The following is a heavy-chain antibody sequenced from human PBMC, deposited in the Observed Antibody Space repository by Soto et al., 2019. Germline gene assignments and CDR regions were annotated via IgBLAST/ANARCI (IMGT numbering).Heavy chain of an antibody. J-gene: IGHJ4*02. CDR3: ARGPSGDKVHY. D-gene: IGHD7-27*01. CDR2: IFDSGTT. Sequence: SETLSLTCTVSGGSITSDYSCWSWIRQPPGEGLEWIGHIFDSGTTYTNPSLRSQVAITLDTSKNHFSLTLSSVTAADTAVYYCARGPSGDKVHYWGQGALVTVSS. V-gene: IGHV4-30-4*01. CDR1: GGSITSDYSC.